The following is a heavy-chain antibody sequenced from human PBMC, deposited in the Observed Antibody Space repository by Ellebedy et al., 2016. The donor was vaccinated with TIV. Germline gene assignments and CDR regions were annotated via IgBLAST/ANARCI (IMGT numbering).Heavy chain of an antibody. CDR1: GFTFSSYS. J-gene: IGHJ5*02. CDR2: ISSTSSHI. CDR3: VRTHYDFWSGYSPNWFDP. V-gene: IGHV3-21*01. D-gene: IGHD3-3*01. Sequence: GGSLRFSXAASGFTFSSYSMNWVRQAPGKGLEWVSFISSTSSHIYYADSVKGRFTISRDNAKNPLYLQMNSLRAEDTAVYYCVRTHYDFWSGYSPNWFDPWGQGTLVTVSS.